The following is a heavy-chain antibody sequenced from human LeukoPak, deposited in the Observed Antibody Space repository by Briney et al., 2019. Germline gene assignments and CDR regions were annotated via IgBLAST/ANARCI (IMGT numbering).Heavy chain of an antibody. D-gene: IGHD3-10*01. CDR3: ARSPPWVPSYMDV. J-gene: IGHJ6*03. Sequence: PSETLSLTCTVSGGSISSYYWSWIRQPPGKGLEWIGEINHSGSTNYNPSLKSRVTMSVDTSNNQFSLKLTSVTAADTAVYYCARSPPWVPSYMDVWGKGTTVTISS. CDR1: GGSISSYY. CDR2: INHSGST. V-gene: IGHV4-34*01.